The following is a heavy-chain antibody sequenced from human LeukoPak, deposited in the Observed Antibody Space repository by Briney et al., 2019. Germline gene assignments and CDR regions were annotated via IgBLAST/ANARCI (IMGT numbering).Heavy chain of an antibody. D-gene: IGHD3/OR15-3a*01. V-gene: IGHV3-48*03. J-gene: IGHJ4*02. Sequence: PGGSLRLSCAASGFTFSSYEMNWVRQAPGKGLEWVSYISSSGSTIYYADSVKGRFTISRDNAKNTIYLQMNSLRAEDTAVYYCARDSSDFSFWGQGTLVTVSS. CDR2: ISSSGSTI. CDR1: GFTFSSYE. CDR3: ARDSSDFSF.